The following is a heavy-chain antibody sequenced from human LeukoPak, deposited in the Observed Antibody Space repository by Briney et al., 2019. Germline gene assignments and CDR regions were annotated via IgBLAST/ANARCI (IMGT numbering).Heavy chain of an antibody. Sequence: PSETLSLTCGVSGGSITTTNYWSWVRQPPGGGLEWIGEISLAGRTRYNPSLRSRVHISIDESKNHLYLNLASVTAADTAVYYCSRESGPFCPFGHWGQGTLVAVTS. CDR3: SRESGPFCPFGH. V-gene: IGHV4-4*02. D-gene: IGHD1-26*01. CDR2: ISLAGRT. CDR1: GGSITTTNY. J-gene: IGHJ4*02.